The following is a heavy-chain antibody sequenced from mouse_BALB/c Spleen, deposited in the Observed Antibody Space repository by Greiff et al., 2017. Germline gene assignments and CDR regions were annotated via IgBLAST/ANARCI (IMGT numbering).Heavy chain of an antibody. J-gene: IGHJ3*01. CDR1: GFTFSSYT. Sequence: EVQRVESGGGLVKPGGSLKLSCAASGFTFSSYTMSWVRQTPEKRLEWVATISSGGSYTYYPDSVKGRFTISRDNAKNTLYLQMSSLKSEDTAMYYCTRDGGDWGQGTLVTVSA. CDR3: TRDGGD. CDR2: ISSGGSYT. V-gene: IGHV5-6-4*01.